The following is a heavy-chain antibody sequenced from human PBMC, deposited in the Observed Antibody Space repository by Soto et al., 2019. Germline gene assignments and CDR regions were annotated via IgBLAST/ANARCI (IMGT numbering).Heavy chain of an antibody. CDR3: ALERRYSSSWTDYYYYYGMDV. CDR1: GFTFSSYS. CDR2: ISSSSSYI. J-gene: IGHJ6*02. V-gene: IGHV3-21*01. D-gene: IGHD6-13*01. Sequence: EVQPVESGGGLVKPGGSLRLSCAASGFTFSSYSMNWVRQAPGKGLEWVSSISSSSSYIYYADSVKDRFTISRDNAKNSLYLQMNSLRAEDTAVYYCALERRYSSSWTDYYYYYGMDVWGQGTTVTVSS.